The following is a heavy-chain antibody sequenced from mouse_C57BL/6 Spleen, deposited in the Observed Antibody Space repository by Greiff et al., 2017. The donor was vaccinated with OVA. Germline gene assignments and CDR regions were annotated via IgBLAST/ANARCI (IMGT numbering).Heavy chain of an antibody. Sequence: EVKLQESGPGMVKPSQSLSLTCTVTGYSITSGYDWHWIRHFPGNKLEWMGYISYSGSTNYNPSLKSRISITHDTSKNHFFLKLNSVTTEDTATYYCARDDYTGRFAYWGQGTLVTVSA. D-gene: IGHD2-4*01. CDR2: ISYSGST. CDR1: GYSITSGYD. V-gene: IGHV3-1*01. CDR3: ARDDYTGRFAY. J-gene: IGHJ3*01.